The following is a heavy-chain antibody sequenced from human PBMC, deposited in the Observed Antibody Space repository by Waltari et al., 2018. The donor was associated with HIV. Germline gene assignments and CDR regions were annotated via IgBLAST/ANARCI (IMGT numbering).Heavy chain of an antibody. CDR3: ARSLACPDCYTKIDS. V-gene: IGHV1-8*01. CDR1: GYTFTNYD. Sequence: QVQLVQSGAEVKKPGASVTVSCKAFGYTFTNYDINWVRQAPGPGREWMGWLNPHSGNTGYAQRFQGRGTMTRITPINPAYMELSGLTSDDTAVYFCARSLACPDCYTKIDSWGQGTLVTVSS. CDR2: LNPHSGNT. J-gene: IGHJ4*02. D-gene: IGHD2-2*02.